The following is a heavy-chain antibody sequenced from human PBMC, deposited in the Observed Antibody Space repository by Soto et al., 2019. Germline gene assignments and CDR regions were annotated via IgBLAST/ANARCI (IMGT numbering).Heavy chain of an antibody. Sequence: QLQLQESGPGLVKPSETLSLTCTVSGGSISSSSYYWGWIRQPPGKGLEWIGSIYYSGSTYYNPSLKSRVPISVDTSNNQFSLQLSSVTAADTAVYYCARGGQQLNNWFDPWGQGTLVTVSS. D-gene: IGHD6-13*01. CDR3: ARGGQQLNNWFDP. J-gene: IGHJ5*02. V-gene: IGHV4-39*01. CDR2: IYYSGST. CDR1: GGSISSSSYY.